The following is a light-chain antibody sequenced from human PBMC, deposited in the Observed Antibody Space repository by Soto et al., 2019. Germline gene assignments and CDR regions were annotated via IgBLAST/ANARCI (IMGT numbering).Light chain of an antibody. Sequence: EIGLTQSPGTLSLSPGERATLSCRASQSVSSSYLAWYQQKPVQAPRLLIYGASSRATGIPDRFSGSGSGTDFTLTISRLEPEDFAVYYGQQYGSSPPTFGQGTRLEIK. V-gene: IGKV3-20*01. CDR1: QSVSSSY. CDR3: QQYGSSPPT. J-gene: IGKJ5*01. CDR2: GAS.